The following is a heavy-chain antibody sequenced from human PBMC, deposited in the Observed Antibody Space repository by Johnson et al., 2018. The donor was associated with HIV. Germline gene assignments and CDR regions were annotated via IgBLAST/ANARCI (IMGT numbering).Heavy chain of an antibody. V-gene: IGHV3-30*04. CDR2: ISYDGGNK. J-gene: IGHJ3*02. CDR3: ARDRAGFDI. D-gene: IGHD6-19*01. Sequence: QVQLVESGGGVVQPGRSLRLSCAASGFTFSSYAMHWVRQAPGKGLEWVAVISYDGGNKYCADSVKGRFTISRDNSKNTLYLQMNSLRAEDTALYYCARDRAGFDIWGQGTMVTVSS. CDR1: GFTFSSYA.